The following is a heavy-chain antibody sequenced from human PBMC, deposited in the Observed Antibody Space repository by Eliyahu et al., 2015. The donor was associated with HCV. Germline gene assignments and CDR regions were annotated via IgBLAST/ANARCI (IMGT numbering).Heavy chain of an antibody. D-gene: IGHD1-26*01. J-gene: IGHJ6*02. CDR3: ARSRGPSWEAGYHYGMDV. CDR2: IIPVLGTA. Sequence: QVQLVQSGAEVKKPGSSVKVSCKASGGTFSSYAISWVRQAPGQGLKWMGGIIPVLGTANYAQKXQGRVTITADDSTSTAYMELSSLRSEDTAVYYCARSRGPSWEAGYHYGMDVWGQGTTVTVSS. V-gene: IGHV1-69*01. CDR1: GGTFSSYA.